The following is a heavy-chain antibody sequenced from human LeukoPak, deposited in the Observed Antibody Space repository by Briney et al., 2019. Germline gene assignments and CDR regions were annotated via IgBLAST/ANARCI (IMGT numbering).Heavy chain of an antibody. Sequence: TGGSLRLSCAASGFTFSSYAMHWVRQAPGKGLEWVAVISYDGSNKYYADSVKGRFTISRDNSKNTLYLQMNSLRAEDTAVYYCARDHPNPDYYDSSGYLDYWGQGTLVTVSS. D-gene: IGHD3-22*01. J-gene: IGHJ4*02. CDR1: GFTFSSYA. V-gene: IGHV3-30-3*01. CDR2: ISYDGSNK. CDR3: ARDHPNPDYYDSSGYLDY.